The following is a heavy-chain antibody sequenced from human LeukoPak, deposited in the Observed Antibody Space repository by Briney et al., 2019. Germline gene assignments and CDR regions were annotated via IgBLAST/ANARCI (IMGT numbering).Heavy chain of an antibody. CDR3: ARIGYSSSCTDY. J-gene: IGHJ4*02. D-gene: IGHD6-6*01. V-gene: IGHV3-7*01. CDR2: IKQDGSEK. CDR1: GFTFSNYW. Sequence: GGSLRLSCAASGFTFSNYWMSWVRQAPGKGLEWVANIKQDGSEKYYVDFMKGRIIVSRDNANNLLYLEMHSLIVEDTAVYYCARIGYSSSCTDYWGQGTLVTVSS.